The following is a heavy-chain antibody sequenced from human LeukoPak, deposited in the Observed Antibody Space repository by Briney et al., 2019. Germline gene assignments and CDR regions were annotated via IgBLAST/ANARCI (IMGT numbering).Heavy chain of an antibody. CDR3: ARGDTVATGLYDY. CDR2: IYTTGGT. Sequence: SETLSLTCTVSGGSISSYYWSWIRQPAGKGLEWLGRIYTTGGTDYNPSLKSRVTISIDKSKNQFSLKLSSVTAADTAVYYCARGDTVATGLYDYWGQGTLVTVSS. V-gene: IGHV4-4*07. D-gene: IGHD5-12*01. J-gene: IGHJ4*02. CDR1: GGSISSYY.